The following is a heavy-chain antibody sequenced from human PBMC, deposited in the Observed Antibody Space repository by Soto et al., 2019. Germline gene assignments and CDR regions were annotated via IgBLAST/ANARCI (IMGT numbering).Heavy chain of an antibody. CDR2: IWYDGSHK. J-gene: IGHJ4*02. V-gene: IGHV3-33*01. Sequence: QVQLVESGGGVVQPGRSLRLSCAASGFTFSTYGMHWVRQAPGMGLEWVAVIWYDGSHKDYADSVKGRFTISRDNSMNTLYLQMNSLRGEDTALYYCARAVGTFDYWGQGTLVTVSS. CDR1: GFTFSTYG. D-gene: IGHD1-26*01. CDR3: ARAVGTFDY.